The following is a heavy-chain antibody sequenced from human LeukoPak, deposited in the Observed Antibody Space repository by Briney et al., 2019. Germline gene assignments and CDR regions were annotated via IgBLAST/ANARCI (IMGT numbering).Heavy chain of an antibody. V-gene: IGHV3-30-3*01. CDR3: ARESGWGLPHAFDF. Sequence: GGSLRLSCAASGFTFSSYPLHWVRQAPGKGLEWVTLISYDGSKIYYADSVKGRFTISRDNSKNTLYLQMNSLRAEDTAVYYCARESGWGLPHAFDFWGQGTMVTVSS. CDR2: ISYDGSKI. J-gene: IGHJ3*01. CDR1: GFTFSSYP. D-gene: IGHD3-3*01.